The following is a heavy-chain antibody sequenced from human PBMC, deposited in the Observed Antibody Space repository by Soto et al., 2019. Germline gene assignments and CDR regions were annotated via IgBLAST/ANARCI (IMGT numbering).Heavy chain of an antibody. CDR1: GFNFRIHW. D-gene: IGHD6-19*01. V-gene: IGHV3-7*01. J-gene: IGHJ3*02. CDR3: ARVPYSSGWYGGAFDI. CDR2: LNQDGSEK. Sequence: GGSLRLSCAASGFNFRIHWMNWVRQAPGKGLEWVANLNQDGSEKYYVDSVKGRFTISRDNSKNTLYLQMNSLRAEDTVVYYCARVPYSSGWYGGAFDIWGQGTMVTVSS.